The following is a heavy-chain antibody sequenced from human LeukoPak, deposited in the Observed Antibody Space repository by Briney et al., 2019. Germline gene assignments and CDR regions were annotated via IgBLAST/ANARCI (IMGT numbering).Heavy chain of an antibody. CDR1: GFNFRAYW. CDR3: ARDPSDTYQLLADDAFDI. CDR2: IRYDGSNK. D-gene: IGHD2-2*01. V-gene: IGHV3-30*02. Sequence: GGSLRLSCTTSGFNFRAYWMAWVRQAPGKGLEWVAFIRYDGSNKYYAESVKGRFTISRDNTLYLQMNSLRAEDTAVYYCARDPSDTYQLLADDAFDIWGQGTMVTVSS. J-gene: IGHJ3*02.